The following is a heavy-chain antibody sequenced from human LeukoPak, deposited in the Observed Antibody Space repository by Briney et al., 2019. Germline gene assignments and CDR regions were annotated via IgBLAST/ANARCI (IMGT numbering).Heavy chain of an antibody. D-gene: IGHD6-13*01. CDR3: ASIASRRCNWFDP. J-gene: IGHJ5*02. Sequence: SVKVSCKASGGTFSSYAISWVRQAPGQGLEWMGRIIPIFGTANYAQKFQGRVTITTDESTSTAYMELSSLRSEDTAVYYCASIASRRCNWFDPWGQGTLVTVSS. CDR2: IIPIFGTA. V-gene: IGHV1-69*05. CDR1: GGTFSSYA.